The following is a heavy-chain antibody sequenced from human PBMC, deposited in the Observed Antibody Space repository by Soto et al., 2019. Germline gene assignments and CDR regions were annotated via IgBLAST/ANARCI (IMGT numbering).Heavy chain of an antibody. D-gene: IGHD3-3*01. CDR3: ARGGQDFWSGPFDY. J-gene: IGHJ4*02. Sequence: SETLSLTCSVSGGSISNYYCNWIRQPAGKGLEWIGRIDTSGSTNYNPSLKSRVTMSVDTSKQEFSLKLSSVTAADTALYYCARGGQDFWSGPFDYWGRGALVTVSS. CDR1: GGSISNYY. V-gene: IGHV4-4*07. CDR2: IDTSGST.